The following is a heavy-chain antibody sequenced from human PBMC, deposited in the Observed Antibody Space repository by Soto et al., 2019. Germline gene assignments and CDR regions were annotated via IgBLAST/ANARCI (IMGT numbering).Heavy chain of an antibody. J-gene: IGHJ4*02. CDR3: AQAVDYHGSESYFPLDY. Sequence: EVQLLASGGVLVQPGGSLRLSCAASGFTFSTYAMTWVRQSPGKGLEWVSSISGSGGRTYYADSVKGRFTISRDNSTTTLYLQTNSLRAEDTAYYYCAQAVDYHGSESYFPLDYWGQGTLVPVSS. V-gene: IGHV3-23*01. D-gene: IGHD3-10*01. CDR2: ISGSGGRT. CDR1: GFTFSTYA.